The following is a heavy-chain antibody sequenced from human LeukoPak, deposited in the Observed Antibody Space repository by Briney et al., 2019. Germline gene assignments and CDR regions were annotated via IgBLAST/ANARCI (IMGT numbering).Heavy chain of an antibody. CDR3: ARLPAYCSSTSCYYDY. CDR1: GFTVSGNY. V-gene: IGHV3-11*04. CDR2: ISSASGSI. D-gene: IGHD2-2*01. Sequence: GGSLRLSCAASGFTVSGNYMSWVRQAPGKGLEWVSYISSASGSIYYADSVKGRFTISRDNAKNSLFLQMNSLRAEDTAVYYCARLPAYCSSTSCYYDYWGQGTLVTVSS. J-gene: IGHJ4*02.